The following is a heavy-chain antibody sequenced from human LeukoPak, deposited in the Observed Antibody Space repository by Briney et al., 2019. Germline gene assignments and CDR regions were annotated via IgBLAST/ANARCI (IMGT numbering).Heavy chain of an antibody. D-gene: IGHD6-13*01. CDR2: ISGSGGST. CDR3: ANLGGIAAAGIGYYYYMDV. J-gene: IGHJ6*03. Sequence: GGSLRLSCAASGFTFSSYGMSWVRQAPGKGLEWVSAISGSGGSTYYADSVKGRFTISRDNTKNTLYLQMNSLRAEDTDVYYCANLGGIAAAGIGYYYYMDVWGKGTTVTISS. V-gene: IGHV3-23*01. CDR1: GFTFSSYG.